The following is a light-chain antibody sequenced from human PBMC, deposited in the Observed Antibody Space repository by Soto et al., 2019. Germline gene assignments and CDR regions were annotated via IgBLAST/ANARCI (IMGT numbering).Light chain of an antibody. V-gene: IGKV3-20*01. J-gene: IGKJ1*01. CDR1: QSVSNNY. Sequence: ESEFTQSLCTLSLPQGERATLTCRASQSVSNNYLAWYQLRPGQPPNLLIFGASHRAPDIPDRFSGSGSGTDFTLTISRLEPEDFAVYYCQQYGGSGQTFGQGAMVDIK. CDR2: GAS. CDR3: QQYGGSGQT.